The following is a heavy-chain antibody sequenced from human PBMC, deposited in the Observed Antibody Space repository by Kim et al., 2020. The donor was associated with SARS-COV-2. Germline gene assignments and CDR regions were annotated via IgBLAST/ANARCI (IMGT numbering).Heavy chain of an antibody. J-gene: IGHJ6*02. CDR1: GFTLDDHG. D-gene: IGHD6-19*01. V-gene: IGHV3-9*01. CDR2: ISWDSDGI. Sequence: GGSLRLSCAASGFTLDDHGMHWVRQAPGKGLEWVSGISWDSDGIGYADSVKGRFTISRDNAKRSLYLQMNSLRAEDTALYYCAKAAGSPGDYYGMDVWGQGTTVIVSS. CDR3: AKAAGSPGDYYGMDV.